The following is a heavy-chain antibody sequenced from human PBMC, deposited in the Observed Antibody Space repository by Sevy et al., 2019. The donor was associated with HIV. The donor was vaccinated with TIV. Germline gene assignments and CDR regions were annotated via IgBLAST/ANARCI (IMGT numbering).Heavy chain of an antibody. J-gene: IGHJ4*02. Sequence: ASVKVSCKVSGYTLTELSMHWVRQAPGKGLEWVGTFDPEDGKRIYAQKFKGRLTMPEDTSTETAYMELNSLRSDDTAVYYCATTKDDYDSSGYPFDYWGQGTQVTVSS. CDR3: ATTKDDYDSSGYPFDY. CDR2: FDPEDGKR. CDR1: GYTLTELS. V-gene: IGHV1-24*01. D-gene: IGHD3-22*01.